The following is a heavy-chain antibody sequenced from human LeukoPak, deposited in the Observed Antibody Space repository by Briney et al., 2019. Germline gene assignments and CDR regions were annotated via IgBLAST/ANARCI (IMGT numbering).Heavy chain of an antibody. J-gene: IGHJ4*02. V-gene: IGHV3-9*01. CDR1: GFTFDDYA. Sequence: GRSLRLSCAASGFTFDDYAMHWVRQAPGKGLEWVSGISWNSGSIGYADSVKGRFTISRDNAKNSLYLQMNSLRAEDTALYYCAKAVRGYGYFDYWGQGTLVTVSS. D-gene: IGHD5-12*01. CDR2: ISWNSGSI. CDR3: AKAVRGYGYFDY.